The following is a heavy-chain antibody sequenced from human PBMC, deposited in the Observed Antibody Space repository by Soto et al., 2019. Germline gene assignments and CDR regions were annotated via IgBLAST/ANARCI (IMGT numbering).Heavy chain of an antibody. V-gene: IGHV1-2*04. CDR1: GYTFTGYY. Sequence: GASVKVSCKASGYTFTGYYMHWVRQAPGQGLEWMGWINPNSGGTNYAQKFQGWVTMTRDTSISTAYMELSRLRSDDTAVYYCARGSRVPLKTAMVTRDAFDIWGQGTMDTLSS. D-gene: IGHD5-18*01. J-gene: IGHJ3*02. CDR2: INPNSGGT. CDR3: ARGSRVPLKTAMVTRDAFDI.